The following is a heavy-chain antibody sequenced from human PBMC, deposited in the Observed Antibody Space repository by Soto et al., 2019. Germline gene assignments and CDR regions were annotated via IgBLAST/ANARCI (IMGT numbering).Heavy chain of an antibody. CDR2: INSDASST. D-gene: IGHD1-26*01. Sequence: PGGSLRLSCAASGFTFNVYWMHWVRQAPGKGLVWVSRINSDASSTNYADSVKGRFTISRDNAKNTLYLQMNSLRVEDTAVYYCARGGRSGSYPYYYFAMDVWGQGTTVTVSS. J-gene: IGHJ6*02. CDR1: GFTFNVYW. V-gene: IGHV3-74*01. CDR3: ARGGRSGSYPYYYFAMDV.